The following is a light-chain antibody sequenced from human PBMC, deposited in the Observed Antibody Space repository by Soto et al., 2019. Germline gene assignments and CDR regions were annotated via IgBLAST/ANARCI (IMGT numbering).Light chain of an antibody. Sequence: QSVLTQPPSVSGAPGQGVTISCTGSSSNIGAGYDVHWYQQLPGTSPKLLIYGNANRPSGVPDRFSGSKSGTSASLAITGLQAEDDADYYCQSYDSRRSGSWVFGGGTKLTVL. CDR3: QSYDSRRSGSWV. CDR1: SSNIGAGYD. J-gene: IGLJ3*02. V-gene: IGLV1-40*01. CDR2: GNA.